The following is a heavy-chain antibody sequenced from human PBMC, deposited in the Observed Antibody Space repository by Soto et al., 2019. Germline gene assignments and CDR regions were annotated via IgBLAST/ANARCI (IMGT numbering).Heavy chain of an antibody. CDR3: ARLGGIDYSNHDFDY. CDR1: GGSFSGYY. V-gene: IGHV4-34*01. CDR2: INHSGST. J-gene: IGHJ4*02. Sequence: QVQLQQWGAGLLKPSETLSLTCAVYGGSFSGYYWSWIRQPPGKGLEWIGEINHSGSTNYNPSLRSRVTISVDTSKNQFSQKLSSVTAADTAVYYCARLGGIDYSNHDFDYWGQGTLVTVSS. D-gene: IGHD4-4*01.